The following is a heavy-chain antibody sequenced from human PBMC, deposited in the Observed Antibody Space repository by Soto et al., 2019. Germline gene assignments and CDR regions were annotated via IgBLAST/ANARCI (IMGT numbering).Heavy chain of an antibody. CDR3: ARVKEWFGELLLPLFDY. J-gene: IGHJ4*02. Sequence: ASVKVSCKASGYTFTSYGISWVRQAPGQGLEWMGWISAYNGNTNYAQKLQGRVTMTTDTSTSTAYMELRSLRSDDTAVYYCARVKEWFGELLLPLFDYWGQGTLVTVSS. V-gene: IGHV1-18*01. CDR2: ISAYNGNT. D-gene: IGHD3-10*01. CDR1: GYTFTSYG.